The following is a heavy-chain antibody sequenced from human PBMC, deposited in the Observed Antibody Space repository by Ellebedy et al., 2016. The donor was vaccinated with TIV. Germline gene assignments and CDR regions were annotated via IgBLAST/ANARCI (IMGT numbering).Heavy chain of an antibody. J-gene: IGHJ4*02. D-gene: IGHD6-19*01. CDR2: INAGNGNT. Sequence: ASVKVSCXASGYTFTSYAMHWVRQAPGQRLEWMGWINAGNGNTKYSQKFQGRVTITRDTSASTAYMELSSLRSEDTAVYYCARGYSSGWFDYWGQGTLVTVSS. CDR1: GYTFTSYA. V-gene: IGHV1-3*01. CDR3: ARGYSSGWFDY.